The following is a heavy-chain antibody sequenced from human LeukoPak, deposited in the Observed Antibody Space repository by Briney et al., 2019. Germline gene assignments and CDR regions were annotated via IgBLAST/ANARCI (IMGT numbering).Heavy chain of an antibody. D-gene: IGHD6-13*01. V-gene: IGHV3-21*01. CDR3: ARIGAGSSRDY. Sequence: PGGSLRLSCAASGFTFSNFAMTWVRQAPGKGLEWVSSIVGSSSTYYADSLEGRFTISRDNAKNSLYLQMNSLRAEDTAVYYCARIGAGSSRDYWGRGTLVRVSS. CDR2: IVGSSST. J-gene: IGHJ4*02. CDR1: GFTFSNFA.